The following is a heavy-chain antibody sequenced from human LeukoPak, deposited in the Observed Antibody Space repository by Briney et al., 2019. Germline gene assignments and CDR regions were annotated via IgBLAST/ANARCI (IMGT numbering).Heavy chain of an antibody. CDR3: AREFRSGYNSRWFDY. CDR2: IYSGST. J-gene: IGHJ5*01. Sequence: QPGGSLRLSCTVSGFTVSSNSMSWVRQAPGKGLEWVSFIYSGSTHYSDSVKGRFTISRDNSKNTLYLQMNSLRVEDTAVYYCAREFRSGYNSRWFDYWGQGTLVTVSS. CDR1: GFTVSSNS. V-gene: IGHV3-53*01. D-gene: IGHD6-19*01.